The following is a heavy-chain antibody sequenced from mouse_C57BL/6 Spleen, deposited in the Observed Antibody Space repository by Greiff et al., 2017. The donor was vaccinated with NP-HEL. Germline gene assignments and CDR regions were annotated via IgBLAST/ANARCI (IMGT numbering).Heavy chain of an antibody. CDR3: VSSYSWFAY. CDR2: IRSKSNNYAT. V-gene: IGHV10-1*01. CDR1: GFSFNTYA. J-gene: IGHJ3*01. D-gene: IGHD2-10*01. Sequence: GGGLVQPKGSLKLSCAASGFSFNTYAMNWVRQAPGKGLEWVARIRSKSNNYATYYADSVKDRFTISRDDSESMLYLQMNNLKTEDTAMYYCVSSYSWFAYWGQGTLVTVSA.